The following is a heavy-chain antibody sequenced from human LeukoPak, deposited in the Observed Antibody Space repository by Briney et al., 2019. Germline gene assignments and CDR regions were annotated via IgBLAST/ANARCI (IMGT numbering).Heavy chain of an antibody. CDR1: GFTFDDYA. CDR2: ISWNSGSI. V-gene: IGHV3-9*01. Sequence: PGGSLRLSCAASGFTFDDYAMHWVRQAPGKGLEWVSGISWNSGSIGYADSVEGRFTISRDNAKNSLYLQMNSLRAEDTALYYCAKVNPPGRFDYWGQGTLVTVSS. J-gene: IGHJ4*02. CDR3: AKVNPPGRFDY.